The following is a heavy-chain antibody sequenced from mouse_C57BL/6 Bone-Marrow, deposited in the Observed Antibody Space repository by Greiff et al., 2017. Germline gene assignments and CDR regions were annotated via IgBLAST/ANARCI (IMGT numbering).Heavy chain of an antibody. CDR2: IDPNSGGT. CDR1: GYTFTSYW. J-gene: IGHJ1*03. Sequence: QVQLKQPGAELVKPGASVKLSCKASGYTFTSYWMHWVKQRPGRGLEWIGRIDPNSGGTKYNEKFKSKATLTVDKPSSTAYMQLSSLTSEYSAVYYCAHGNYFYWYFAVWGTGTTVTVSS. V-gene: IGHV1-72*01. D-gene: IGHD2-1*01. CDR3: AHGNYFYWYFAV.